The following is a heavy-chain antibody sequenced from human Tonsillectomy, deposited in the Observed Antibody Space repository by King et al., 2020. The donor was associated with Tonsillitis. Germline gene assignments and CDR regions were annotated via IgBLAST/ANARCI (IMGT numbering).Heavy chain of an antibody. V-gene: IGHV4-39*01. CDR1: GGSISSSSYY. CDR2: IYYSGST. J-gene: IGHJ2*01. Sequence: LQLQESGPGLVKPSETLSLTCTVSGGSISSSSYYWGWIRQPPGKGLEWIGSIYYSGSTYYNPSLKSRVTISVDTSKNQFSLKLSSVTAADTAVYYWAGHAFVKSSVVAATPGYFDLWGRGTLVTVSS. CDR3: AGHAFVKSSVVAATPGYFDL. D-gene: IGHD2-15*01.